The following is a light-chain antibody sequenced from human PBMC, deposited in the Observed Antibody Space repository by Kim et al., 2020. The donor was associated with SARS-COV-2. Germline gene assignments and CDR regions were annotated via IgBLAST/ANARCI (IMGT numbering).Light chain of an antibody. Sequence: ESVLTQSPGTLSLSPGERAILSCRASQSLAHTSVAWYQHKPGQAPRLLIFGTSSRATGIPDRFSGSGSGTDFTLTIDRLEPDEFAVYYCQHFGTSPPITFGQGTRLEIK. V-gene: IGKV3-20*01. CDR3: QHFGTSPPIT. CDR2: GTS. CDR1: QSLAHTS. J-gene: IGKJ5*01.